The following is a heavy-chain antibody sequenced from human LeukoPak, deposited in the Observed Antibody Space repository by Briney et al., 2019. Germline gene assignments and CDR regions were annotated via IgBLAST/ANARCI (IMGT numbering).Heavy chain of an antibody. V-gene: IGHV1-46*01. Sequence: ASVKVSCTASGYTFSNYYMHWVRQAPGPGLEWMGIINPSGSGTSYAQRVQGRATMTRDASTSTLNRELSSLRSEDTVVDYCVRGGPSGDYWGQGTLVTVSS. CDR2: INPSGSGT. D-gene: IGHD3-10*01. CDR1: GYTFSNYY. J-gene: IGHJ4*02. CDR3: VRGGPSGDY.